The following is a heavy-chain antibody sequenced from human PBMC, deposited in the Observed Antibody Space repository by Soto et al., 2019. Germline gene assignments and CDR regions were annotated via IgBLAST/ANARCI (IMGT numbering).Heavy chain of an antibody. D-gene: IGHD2-15*01. CDR1: GFTFSSYS. CDR2: ISSSSSYI. Sequence: GGSLRLSCAASGFTFSSYSMNWVRQAPGKGLEWVSSISSSSSYIYYADSVKGRFTISRDNAKNSLYLQMNSLRAEDTAVYYCARGVYCSGGSCYLPYWYFDLWGRGTLVTVSS. J-gene: IGHJ2*01. V-gene: IGHV3-21*01. CDR3: ARGVYCSGGSCYLPYWYFDL.